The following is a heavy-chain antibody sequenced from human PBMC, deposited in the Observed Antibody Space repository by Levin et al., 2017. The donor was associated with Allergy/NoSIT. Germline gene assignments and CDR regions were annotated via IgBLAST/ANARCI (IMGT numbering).Heavy chain of an antibody. D-gene: IGHD2-2*01. CDR1: GGTFSSYA. CDR2: IIPIFGTA. Sequence: KISCKASGGTFSSYAISWVRQAPGQGLEWMGGIIPIFGTANYAQKFQGRVTITADESTSTAYMELSSLRSEDTAVYYCARDGDCSSTSCPTDYWGQGTLVTVSS. CDR3: ARDGDCSSTSCPTDY. J-gene: IGHJ4*02. V-gene: IGHV1-69*01.